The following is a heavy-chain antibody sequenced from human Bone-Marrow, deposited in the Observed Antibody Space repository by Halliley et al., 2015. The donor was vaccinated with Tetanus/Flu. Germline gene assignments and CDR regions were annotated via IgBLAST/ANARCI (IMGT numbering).Heavy chain of an antibody. J-gene: IGHJ5*02. CDR1: GFKFDEYA. Sequence: SLRLSCAVSGFKFDEYAMHWVRQAPGKGLEWVSGISWNSDTIAYADSVKGRFTISRDNAKNSLFLEMNSLRVADTAFYYCAKDSGGTWSGPSSLTSFDPWGRGTLVSVSS. CDR3: AKDSGGTWSGPSSLTSFDP. D-gene: IGHD3-3*01. V-gene: IGHV3-9*01. CDR2: ISWNSDTI.